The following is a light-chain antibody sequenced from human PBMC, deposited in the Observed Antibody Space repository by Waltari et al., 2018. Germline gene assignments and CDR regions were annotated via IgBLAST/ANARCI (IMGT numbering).Light chain of an antibody. J-gene: IGKJ3*01. Sequence: DIVMTQSPLSLPVTPVEPASTSCRSSHSLLHSNGYHYLDWYLQNPGQSPQLLIYLGSNRASGVPDRFSDSASGTDFTLKISRVEAEDVGVYYCMQALQTPFTFGPGTKVDIK. CDR3: MQALQTPFT. V-gene: IGKV2-28*01. CDR2: LGS. CDR1: HSLLHSNGYHY.